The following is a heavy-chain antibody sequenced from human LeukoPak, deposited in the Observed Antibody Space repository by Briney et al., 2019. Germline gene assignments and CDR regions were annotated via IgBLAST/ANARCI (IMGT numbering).Heavy chain of an antibody. Sequence: PGGSLRLSCAASGFTFSIYWMTWVRQAPGKGLEWVANIKQDGSEKYYVDSVKGRFTISRDNAKNSQYLQMNSLRAEDTAVYYCARAGYGLGSYRPYGMDVWGQGTTVTVPS. V-gene: IGHV3-7*01. D-gene: IGHD3-10*01. CDR2: IKQDGSEK. J-gene: IGHJ6*02. CDR3: ARAGYGLGSYRPYGMDV. CDR1: GFTFSIYW.